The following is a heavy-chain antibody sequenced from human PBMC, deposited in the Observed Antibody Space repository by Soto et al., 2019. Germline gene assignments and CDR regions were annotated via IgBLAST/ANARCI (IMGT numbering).Heavy chain of an antibody. J-gene: IGHJ5*02. CDR3: ARTRITMIVVAASNWFAP. Sequence: AETLSLTCTVSGGSVSSGSYYWSWIRHPPGKGLEWIGYIYYSGSTNYNPSLKSRVTISVDTSKNQFSLKLSSVTAADTAVYYCARTRITMIVVAASNWFAPWGQGTLVTVSS. V-gene: IGHV4-61*01. CDR1: GGSVSSGSYY. D-gene: IGHD3-22*01. CDR2: IYYSGST.